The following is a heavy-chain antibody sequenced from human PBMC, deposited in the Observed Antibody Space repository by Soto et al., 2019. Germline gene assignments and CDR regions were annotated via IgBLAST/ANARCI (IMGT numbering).Heavy chain of an antibody. J-gene: IGHJ4*02. V-gene: IGHV3-53*01. Sequence: EVQLVESGGGLIQPGGSLRLSCAASGFTVSSNYMSWVRQAPGKGLEWVSVIYSGGSTYYADSVKGRFTISRDNSKNTLYLQMNRLRAEDTAVYYCASKDCSGGSCYFGYWGQGTLVTVSS. CDR3: ASKDCSGGSCYFGY. CDR1: GFTVSSNY. D-gene: IGHD2-15*01. CDR2: IYSGGST.